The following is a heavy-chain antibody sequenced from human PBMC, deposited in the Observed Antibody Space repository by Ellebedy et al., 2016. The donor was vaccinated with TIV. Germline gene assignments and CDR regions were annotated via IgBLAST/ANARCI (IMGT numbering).Heavy chain of an antibody. V-gene: IGHV3-30*18. CDR2: ISYGGSDK. CDR1: GFTFSSYG. D-gene: IGHD4/OR15-4a*01. J-gene: IGHJ4*02. Sequence: GGSLRLSXAASGFTFSSYGMHWVRQAPDKGLEWVAVISYGGSDKYYADSVKGRFTISRDNSKDTLFLQMNSLRAEDTAVYHCAQGPDYMYWGQGTLVTVSS. CDR3: AQGPDYMY.